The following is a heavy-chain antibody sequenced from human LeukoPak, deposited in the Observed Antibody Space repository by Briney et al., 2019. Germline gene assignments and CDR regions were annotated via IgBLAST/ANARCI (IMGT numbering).Heavy chain of an antibody. J-gene: IGHJ3*02. CDR2: MNPKSGNT. D-gene: IGHD5-12*01. CDR1: GYTFTSYD. Sequence: GASVKVSCKASGYTFTSYDINWVRQATGQGLEWMGWMNPKSGNTGHAQKFQGRVTITRDTSISTVYMELSSLRSEDTAVYYCARDWLPVARDAFDIWGQGTMVTVSS. CDR3: ARDWLPVARDAFDI. V-gene: IGHV1-8*03.